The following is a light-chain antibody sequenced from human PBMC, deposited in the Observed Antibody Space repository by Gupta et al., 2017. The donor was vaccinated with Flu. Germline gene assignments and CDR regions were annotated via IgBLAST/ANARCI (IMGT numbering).Light chain of an antibody. CDR2: GAS. CDR1: QPLSLSY. V-gene: IGKV3-20*01. Sequence: EIVLTQSPVILSLSPGDRATLSCRASQPLSLSYSGWYQQKAGQPPRLLFYGASNRATGISDRFSGSGSGTDFTLIINRLEPEDSAIYYCQQDGCVPVTFGGGTKVEIK. CDR3: QQDGCVPVT. J-gene: IGKJ4*01.